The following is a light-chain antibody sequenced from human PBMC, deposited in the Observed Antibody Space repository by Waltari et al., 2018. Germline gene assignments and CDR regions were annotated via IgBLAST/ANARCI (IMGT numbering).Light chain of an antibody. J-gene: IGLJ2*01. CDR2: RNN. V-gene: IGLV1-47*01. CDR3: ATWADGLSGPRL. Sequence: QSALTQPPSASGTPGQRVTISCSGSNSNIGTKYVYWYQHLPGTAPKLLIYRNNQRPPGVPDRFSGSKSDTSASLAISGLRSEDEADYYCATWADGLSGPRLFGGGTKLTVL. CDR1: NSNIGTKY.